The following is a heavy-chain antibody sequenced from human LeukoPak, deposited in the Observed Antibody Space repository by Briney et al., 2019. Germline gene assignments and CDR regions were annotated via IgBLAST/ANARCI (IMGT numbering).Heavy chain of an antibody. J-gene: IGHJ4*02. CDR2: IRSKAYGGTT. Sequence: PGGSLRLSCTASGFTFGDYAMSWVRQAPGKGLEWVGFIRSKAYGGTTEYAASVKGRFTISRDDSKSIAYLQMNSLKTEDTAVYYCTREGSVAASDYWGQGTLVTVSS. CDR1: GFTFGDYA. V-gene: IGHV3-49*04. D-gene: IGHD6-19*01. CDR3: TREGSVAASDY.